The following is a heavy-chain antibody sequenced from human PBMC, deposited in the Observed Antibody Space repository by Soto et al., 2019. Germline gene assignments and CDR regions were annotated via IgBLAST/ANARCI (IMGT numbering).Heavy chain of an antibody. CDR1: GYTFTSYG. Sequence: QVQLVQSGAEVKKPGASVKVSCKASGYTFTSYGISWVRQAPGQGLEWMGWIRAYNGNTNYAQKLQGRVTTTTDTCTSTAYMEARSLRCEATAVYYCARDLPTMDVWGQGTTVTVSS. J-gene: IGHJ6*02. V-gene: IGHV1-18*01. CDR2: IRAYNGNT. CDR3: ARDLPTMDV.